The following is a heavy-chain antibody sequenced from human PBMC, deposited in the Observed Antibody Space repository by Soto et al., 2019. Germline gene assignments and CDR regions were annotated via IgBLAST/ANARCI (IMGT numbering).Heavy chain of an antibody. CDR2: IYYSGST. CDR3: ARATGASPYYYSYRGC. D-gene: IGHD3-16*01. V-gene: IGHV4-31*03. CDR1: GGSISSGGYY. J-gene: IGHJ6*03. Sequence: SETLSLTCTVSGGSISSGGYYWSWIRQHPGKGLEWIGYIYYSGSTYYNPSLKSRVTISVDTSKNQFSLKLSSVTAADTAVYYCARATGASPYYYSYRGCWGKGTTVIVAS.